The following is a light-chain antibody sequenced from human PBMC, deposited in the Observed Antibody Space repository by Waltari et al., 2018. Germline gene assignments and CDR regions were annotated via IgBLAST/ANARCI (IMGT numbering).Light chain of an antibody. CDR3: QQYNNWPSYT. J-gene: IGKJ2*01. CDR1: QSVSSN. CDR2: GAS. V-gene: IGKV3-15*01. Sequence: EIVMTQSPATLSVSPGERATISCSASQSVSSNLAWYQQKPGQAPRLLIYGASTRATGIPARFSGSGSGTEFTLTISSLQSEDFAVYYCQQYNNWPSYTFGQGTKLEIK.